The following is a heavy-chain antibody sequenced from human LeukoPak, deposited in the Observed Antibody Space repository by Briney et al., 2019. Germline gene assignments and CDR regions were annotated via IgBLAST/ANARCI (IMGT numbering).Heavy chain of an antibody. V-gene: IGHV4-38-2*01. CDR3: TRFSTASSRPAYY. Sequence: PSETLSLTCAVSGYSISTGYYWDWIRQSPGKGLEWLGNIYHSGITHYNPSLQGRVTLSVDTSKNQFSLNLNSVTAADTAVYYCTRFSTASSRPAYYWGQGTLVIVSS. D-gene: IGHD2-21*01. J-gene: IGHJ4*02. CDR1: GYSISTGYY. CDR2: IYHSGIT.